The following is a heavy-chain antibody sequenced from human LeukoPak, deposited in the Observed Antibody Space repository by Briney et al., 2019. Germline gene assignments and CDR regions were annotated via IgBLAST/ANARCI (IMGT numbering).Heavy chain of an antibody. V-gene: IGHV4-4*07. CDR2: IYTSGST. D-gene: IGHD6-19*01. CDR3: AREGVSSGLDGYYFDY. Sequence: SETLSLTCTVSGGSISSYYWSWIRQPAGKGLEWIGRIYTSGSTNYNPSLKSRVTMSVDTSKNQFSLKLSSVTAADTAVYYCAREGVSSGLDGYYFDYWGQGTLVTVSS. J-gene: IGHJ4*02. CDR1: GGSISSYY.